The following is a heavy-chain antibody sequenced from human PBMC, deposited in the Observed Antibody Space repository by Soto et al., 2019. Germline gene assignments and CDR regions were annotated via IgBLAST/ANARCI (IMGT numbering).Heavy chain of an antibody. CDR2: IYYSGST. CDR3: ASRPPRGLISTYDFWSGPPPHDAFEI. Sequence: SETLSLTCTVSGGSISSSSYYWGWIRQPPGKGLEWIGSIYYSGSTYYNPSLKSRVTISVDTSKNQFSLKLSSVTTADTAVYYCASRPPRGLISTYDFWSGPPPHDAFEIWGQGTMVTVSS. V-gene: IGHV4-39*01. J-gene: IGHJ3*02. D-gene: IGHD3-3*01. CDR1: GGSISSSSYY.